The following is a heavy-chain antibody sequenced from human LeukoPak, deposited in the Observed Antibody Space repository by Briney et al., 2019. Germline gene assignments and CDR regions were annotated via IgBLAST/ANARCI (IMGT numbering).Heavy chain of an antibody. V-gene: IGHV3-30-3*01. J-gene: IGHJ2*01. CDR2: ISYDGNNK. CDR3: ARDAYNEEDWYFDL. D-gene: IGHD5-24*01. Sequence: PGGSLRLSCAASGYTFSSYDMHWVRQAPGKGLEWVAVISYDGNNKYYADSVKGRFTISRDNSEKTLYLQMNSLRAEDTAVYYCARDAYNEEDWYFDLWGRGIPVTVSS. CDR1: GYTFSSYD.